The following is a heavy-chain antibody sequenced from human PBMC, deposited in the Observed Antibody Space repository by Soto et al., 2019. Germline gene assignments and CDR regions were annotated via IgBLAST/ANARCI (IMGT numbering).Heavy chain of an antibody. CDR1: GFTFDGYA. J-gene: IGHJ4*02. CDR3: AKGVAGWYYFDY. CDR2: ISWNIGSI. V-gene: IGHV3-9*01. D-gene: IGHD3-3*01. Sequence: EVQLVESGGGLVQPGRSLRLSCAASGFTFDGYAMHWVRQAPGKGLEWVSGISWNIGSIAYADSVKGRFTISRDNAKNSLYLQMNSLRAGDTALYYCAKGVAGWYYFDYWGQGTLVTVSS.